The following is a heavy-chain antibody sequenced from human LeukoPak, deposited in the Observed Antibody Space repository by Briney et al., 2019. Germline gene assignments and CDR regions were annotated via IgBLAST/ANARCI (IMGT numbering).Heavy chain of an antibody. D-gene: IGHD3-22*01. CDR3: ASGPYDSSGYYAYYIDV. J-gene: IGHJ4*01. CDR1: GFTVSSNY. V-gene: IGHV3-53*01. CDR2: IYSGGST. Sequence: GGSLRLSCAASGFTVSSNYMSWVRQAPGKGLEWVSVIYSGGSTYYADSVKGRFTISRDNSKNTPYLQMNSLKTEDTAVYYCASGPYDSSGYYAYYIDVWGQGTLVTVSS.